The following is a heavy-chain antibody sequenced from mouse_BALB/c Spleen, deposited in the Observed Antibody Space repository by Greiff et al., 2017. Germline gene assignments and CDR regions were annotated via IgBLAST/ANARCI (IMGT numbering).Heavy chain of an antibody. Sequence: EVHLVESGGGLVKPGGSLKLSCAASGFTFSSYAMSWVRQSPEKRLEWVAEISSGGSYTYYPDTVTGRFTISRDNAKNTLYLEMSSLRSEDTAMYYCAREDNDGYYGAMDYWGQGTSVTVSS. CDR1: GFTFSSYA. J-gene: IGHJ4*01. CDR2: ISSGGSYT. V-gene: IGHV5-9-4*01. D-gene: IGHD2-3*01. CDR3: AREDNDGYYGAMDY.